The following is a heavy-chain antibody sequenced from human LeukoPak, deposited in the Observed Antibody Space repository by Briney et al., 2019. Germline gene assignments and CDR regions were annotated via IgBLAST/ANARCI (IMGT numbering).Heavy chain of an antibody. D-gene: IGHD2-2*02. CDR2: INHSGST. V-gene: IGHV4-34*01. Sequence: SETLSRTCAVYGGSFRGYYWSWIRQPPGKGLEWIGEINHSGSTNYNPSLKSRVTISVDTSKNQFSLKLSSVTAADTAVYYCARVDCSSTSCYKPDAFDIWGQGTMVTVSS. CDR1: GGSFRGYY. CDR3: ARVDCSSTSCYKPDAFDI. J-gene: IGHJ3*02.